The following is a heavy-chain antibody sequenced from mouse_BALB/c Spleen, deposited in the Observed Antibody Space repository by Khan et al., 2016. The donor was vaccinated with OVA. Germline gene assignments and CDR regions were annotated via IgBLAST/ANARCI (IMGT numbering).Heavy chain of an antibody. CDR1: GYTFTNYG. J-gene: IGHJ4*01. CDR2: INTYTGEP. CDR3: ARPPYFSYVMVY. Sequence: QIQLVQSGPELKKPGETVKISCKASGYTFTNYGMNWVKQAPGKGLKWMGWINTYTGEPTYADDFKGRFAFSLETSASTVYLQINNLKNEDTATYFCARPPYFSYVMVYWGQGTSVTVSP. D-gene: IGHD2-10*01. V-gene: IGHV9-3-1*01.